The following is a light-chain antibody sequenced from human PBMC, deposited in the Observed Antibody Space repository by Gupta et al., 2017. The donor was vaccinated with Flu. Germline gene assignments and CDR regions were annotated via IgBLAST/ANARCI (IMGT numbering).Light chain of an antibody. J-gene: IGLJ2*01. Sequence: SYVLTQPPSVSVAPGQTARIPCGGNSIASKTVHWYQQKPGQAPVLVVYDDTARPSGIPERFSGSNSGNAATFTISRVEAGDEADYFCQVWDSGSHHVVFGGGTKLTVL. CDR1: SIASKT. CDR3: QVWDSGSHHVV. V-gene: IGLV3-21*02. CDR2: DDT.